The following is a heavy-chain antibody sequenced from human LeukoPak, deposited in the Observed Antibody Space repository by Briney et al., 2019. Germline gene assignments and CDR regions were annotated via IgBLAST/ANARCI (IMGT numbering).Heavy chain of an antibody. CDR2: ISYDGSNK. J-gene: IGHJ4*02. D-gene: IGHD6-13*01. CDR1: GFTFSSYA. V-gene: IGHV3-30-3*01. CDR3: ARTRTSSSKYYFDY. Sequence: PGGSLRLSCAASGFTFSSYAMHWVRQAPGKGLEWVAVISYDGSNKYYADSVKGRFTISRDNSKNTLYLQMNSLRAEDTAVYYCARTRTSSSKYYFDYWGQGTLVTVSS.